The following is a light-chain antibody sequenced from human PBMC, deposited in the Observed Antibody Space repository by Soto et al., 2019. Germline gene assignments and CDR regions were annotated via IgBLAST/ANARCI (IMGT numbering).Light chain of an antibody. CDR3: QQYHHWPPKT. J-gene: IGKJ1*01. V-gene: IGKV3-15*01. Sequence: EVAMTQSPATSCASPGERATLPCSASQSVSSHLAWYQQKPGQAARLLIYGASTRATGIPARFSGSGSGTEFTLTISSLQSEDFALYYCQQYHHWPPKTFGQGTKVDIK. CDR2: GAS. CDR1: QSVSSH.